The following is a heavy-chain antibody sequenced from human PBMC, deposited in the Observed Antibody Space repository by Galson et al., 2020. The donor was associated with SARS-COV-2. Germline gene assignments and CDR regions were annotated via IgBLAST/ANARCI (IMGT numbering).Heavy chain of an antibody. CDR1: GFSLNTNTMC. J-gene: IGHJ6*02. CDR3: ERLRLVDISGVGGMEA. D-gene: IGHD3-9*01. CDR2: IDWDDDT. V-gene: IGHV2-70*11. Sequence: GPTLVKPTQTLTLTCTVSGFSLNTNTMCVTWIRQPPGKALEWLARIDWDDDTYYSTSLKTRLTISKDISKSQVALKMTNMDPADTATSYWERLRLVDISGVGGMEAWGQGTTVIVSS.